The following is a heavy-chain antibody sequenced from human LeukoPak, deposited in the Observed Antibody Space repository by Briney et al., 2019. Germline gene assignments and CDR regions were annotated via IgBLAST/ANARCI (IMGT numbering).Heavy chain of an antibody. CDR2: IVVGSGNT. CDR3: AAGRDIVVVPAAMRVPVSWFDP. V-gene: IGHV1-58*01. D-gene: IGHD2-2*01. J-gene: IGHJ5*02. CDR1: GFTFTSSD. Sequence: SVKFSCKASGFTFTSSDVQWVRQARGQRREWIGWIVVGSGNTNYEQKFQERVTITRDMSTSTAYMELSSLRSADTAVYYCAAGRDIVVVPAAMRVPVSWFDPWGQGTLVTVSS.